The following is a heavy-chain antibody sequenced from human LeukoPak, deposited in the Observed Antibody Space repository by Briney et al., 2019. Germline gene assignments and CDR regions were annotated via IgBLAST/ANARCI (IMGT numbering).Heavy chain of an antibody. D-gene: IGHD3-3*01. CDR1: GFTFSSYS. V-gene: IGHV3-23*01. CDR3: AKVGFSEMEWLLYSDH. Sequence: GGSLRLSCAASGFTFSSYSMNWVRQAPGKGLEWVSAISGSSGHTYYAGSVKGRFTISRDNSKNTLYLQMNSLRAEDTAVYYCAKVGFSEMEWLLYSDHWGQGTLVTVSS. CDR2: ISGSSGHT. J-gene: IGHJ4*02.